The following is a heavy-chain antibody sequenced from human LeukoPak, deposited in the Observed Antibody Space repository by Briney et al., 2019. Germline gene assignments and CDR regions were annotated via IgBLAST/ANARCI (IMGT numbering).Heavy chain of an antibody. CDR1: GYSFTSYW. J-gene: IGHJ6*02. D-gene: IGHD7-27*01. V-gene: IGHV5-51*01. CDR3: ARQSPPSWGPYYYYYGMDV. CDR2: IYPGDSDT. Sequence: GESLKISCKGSGYSFTSYWIGWVRPMPGKGLEWMGIIYPGDSDTRYSPSFQGQVTISADKSISTAYLQWSSLKASDTAMYYCARQSPPSWGPYYYYYGMDVWGQGTTVTVSS.